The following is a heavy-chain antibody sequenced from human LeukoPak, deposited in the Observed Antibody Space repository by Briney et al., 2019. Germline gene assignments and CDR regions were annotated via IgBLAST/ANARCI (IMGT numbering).Heavy chain of an antibody. J-gene: IGHJ6*03. V-gene: IGHV3-23*01. Sequence: GGSLSLSCAASGFTFSSYAMSWVRQAPGKGLEWVSAITGSGGSTYYADSVKGRFTISRDNSKNTLYLQMNSLRAEDTAVYYCARDHAFSYYYYYMDVWGKGTTVTVSS. D-gene: IGHD3-3*01. CDR2: ITGSGGST. CDR1: GFTFSSYA. CDR3: ARDHAFSYYYYYMDV.